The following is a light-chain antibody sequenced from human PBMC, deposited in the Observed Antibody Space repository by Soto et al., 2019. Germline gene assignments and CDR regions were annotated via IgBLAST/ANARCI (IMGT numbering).Light chain of an antibody. V-gene: IGKV1-27*01. CDR2: AAA. J-gene: IGKJ3*01. CDR3: QEYTGAPPQT. CDR1: QGISNY. Sequence: DIQMTQSPSSLSATVGDRVTITCRASQGISNYLAWHQQKPGKVPKLLIYAAATFQPGVPSRFSGSGSGTDFALTLTSLQPEDVASYCCQEYTGAPPQTFGPGTKVDIK.